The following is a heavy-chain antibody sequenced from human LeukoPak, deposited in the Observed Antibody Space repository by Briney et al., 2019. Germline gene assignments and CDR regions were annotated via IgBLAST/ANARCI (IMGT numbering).Heavy chain of an antibody. CDR2: ITSSSSHE. Sequence: GGSLRLSCAASGFTFNSYSMNWVRQAPGTGLEWVSSITSSSSHEYYADSVKGRFTISRDNAKNSLYLQMNSLRADDTAVYYCARSGMTTITFPDYWGQGTPVTVSS. CDR1: GFTFNSYS. D-gene: IGHD5-24*01. V-gene: IGHV3-21*01. J-gene: IGHJ4*02. CDR3: ARSGMTTITFPDY.